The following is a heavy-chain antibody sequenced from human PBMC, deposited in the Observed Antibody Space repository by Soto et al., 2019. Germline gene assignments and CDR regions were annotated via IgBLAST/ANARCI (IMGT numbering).Heavy chain of an antibody. J-gene: IGHJ4*02. V-gene: IGHV1-18*01. CDR3: ARDVMHYYDSSGSFDY. CDR2: ISAYNGNT. CDR1: GYTFTSYG. D-gene: IGHD3-22*01. Sequence: ASVKVSCKASGYTFTSYGISWVRQAPGQGLEWMGWISAYNGNTNYAQKLQGRVTMTTDTSTSTAYMELRSLRSDDTAVYYCARDVMHYYDSSGSFDYWGQGTLVTVSS.